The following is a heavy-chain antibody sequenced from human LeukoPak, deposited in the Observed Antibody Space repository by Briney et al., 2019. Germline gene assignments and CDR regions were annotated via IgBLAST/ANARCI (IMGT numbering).Heavy chain of an antibody. D-gene: IGHD4-17*01. CDR2: INPNSGGT. V-gene: IGHV1-2*06. CDR1: GYTFTGYY. J-gene: IGHJ6*03. CDR3: ARESTVTTFSLYYYMDV. Sequence: ASVKVSCKASGYTFTGYYMHWVRQAPGQGLEWMGRINPNSGGTNYAQKFQGRVTMTRDTSIGTAYMELSRLRSDDTAVYYCARESTVTTFSLYYYMDVWGKGTTVTVSS.